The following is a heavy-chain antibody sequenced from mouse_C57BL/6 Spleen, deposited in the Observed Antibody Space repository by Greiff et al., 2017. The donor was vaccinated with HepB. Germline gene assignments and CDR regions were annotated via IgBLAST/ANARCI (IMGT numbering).Heavy chain of an antibody. CDR3: ARVRTGLYYFDY. V-gene: IGHV5-16*01. CDR2: INYDGSST. Sequence: DVKLVESEGGLVQPGRSMKLSCTASGFTFSDYYMAWVRQVPEKGLEWVANINYDGSSTYYLDSLKSRFIISRDNAKNILYLQMSSLKSEDTATYYCARVRTGLYYFDYWGQGTTLTVSS. CDR1: GFTFSDYY. D-gene: IGHD4-1*01. J-gene: IGHJ2*01.